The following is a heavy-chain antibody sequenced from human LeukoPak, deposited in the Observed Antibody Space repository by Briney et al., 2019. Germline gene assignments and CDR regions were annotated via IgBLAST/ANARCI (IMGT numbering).Heavy chain of an antibody. CDR2: INAGNGNT. Sequence: GASVKVSCKASGYTFTSYAMHWVRQAPGQRLEWMGWINAGNGNTKYSQEFQGRVTITRDTSASTAYVELSSLRSEDMAVYYCARAPRGSWYYYFDYWGQGTLVTVSS. D-gene: IGHD6-13*01. J-gene: IGHJ4*02. V-gene: IGHV1-3*03. CDR3: ARAPRGSWYYYFDY. CDR1: GYTFTSYA.